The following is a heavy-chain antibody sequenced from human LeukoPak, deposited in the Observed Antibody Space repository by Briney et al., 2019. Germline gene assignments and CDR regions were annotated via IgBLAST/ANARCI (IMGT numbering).Heavy chain of an antibody. Sequence: KPSETLSLTCTVSGGSISSNNYSWGWIRQPPGKRLGGIGNFYYSGSTYYNPSLRSRVTISVDTSKNQFSLKLSSLTAADTAVYYCAKLTVIRGVPYFDYWGQGTLVTVSS. CDR1: GGSISSNNYS. J-gene: IGHJ4*02. CDR3: AKLTVIRGVPYFDY. V-gene: IGHV4-39*01. D-gene: IGHD3-10*01. CDR2: FYYSGST.